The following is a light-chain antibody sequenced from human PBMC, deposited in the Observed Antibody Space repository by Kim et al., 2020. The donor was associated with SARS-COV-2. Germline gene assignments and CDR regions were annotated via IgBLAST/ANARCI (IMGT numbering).Light chain of an antibody. CDR1: SLRRSY. Sequence: SSELTQDPAVSVALGQTVSITCQGDSLRRSYGSWYQQKPGQAPVLVMYGKNNRPSGVLDRFSGSSSGNTTSLTITGAQAEDEADYYCNSRDSTGNSYVFGTGTKVTVL. V-gene: IGLV3-19*01. CDR3: NSRDSTGNSYV. CDR2: GKN. J-gene: IGLJ1*01.